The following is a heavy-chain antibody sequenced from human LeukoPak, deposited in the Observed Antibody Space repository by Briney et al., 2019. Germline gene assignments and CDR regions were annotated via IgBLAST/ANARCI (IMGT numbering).Heavy chain of an antibody. CDR2: IYYGGSN. D-gene: IGHD2-8*01. CDR3: AKIYNGAGYD. CDR1: GGSINKSLYF. J-gene: IGHJ4*02. V-gene: IGHV4-39*07. Sequence: SETLSLTCTVSGGSINKSLYFWGWLRQSPGKGREWMGHIYYGGSNSYTPSLQSRVTISVDTSTNQFSLKLSAVTAADTGIYFCAKIYNGAGYDWGPGTQVVVSS.